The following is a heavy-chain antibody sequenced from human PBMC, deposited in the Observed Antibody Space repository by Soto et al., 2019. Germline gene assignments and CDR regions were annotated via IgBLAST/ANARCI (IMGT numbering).Heavy chain of an antibody. Sequence: QVQLQQWGAGLLKPSETLSLTCAVYGGSFSGYYWSWIRQPPGKGLEWLGEIDHSGSTNYNPTLKSRVTISVDTSKNQFSLKLISVTAADTAVYYCAREGRRSNWFDPWGQGTLVTVSS. D-gene: IGHD6-6*01. CDR2: IDHSGST. J-gene: IGHJ5*02. CDR3: AREGRRSNWFDP. V-gene: IGHV4-34*01. CDR1: GGSFSGYY.